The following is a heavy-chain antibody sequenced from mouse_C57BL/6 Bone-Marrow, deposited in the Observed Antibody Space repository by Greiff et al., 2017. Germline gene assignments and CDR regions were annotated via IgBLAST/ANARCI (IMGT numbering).Heavy chain of an antibody. CDR3: ARQGDGYYVYYAMDY. D-gene: IGHD2-3*01. CDR2: INPNNGGT. Sequence: EVQLQQSGPELVKPGASVKISCKASGYTFTDYYMNWVKQSHGKSLEWIGDINPNNGGTSYNQKFKGKATLTVDKSSSTAYMELRSLTSEDSAVYYWARQGDGYYVYYAMDYWGQGTSVTVSS. CDR1: GYTFTDYY. V-gene: IGHV1-26*01. J-gene: IGHJ4*01.